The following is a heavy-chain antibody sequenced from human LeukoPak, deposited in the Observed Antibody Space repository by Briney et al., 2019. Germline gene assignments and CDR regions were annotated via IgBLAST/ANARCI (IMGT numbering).Heavy chain of an antibody. Sequence: SETLSLTCTVSGGSISSGGYYWSWIRQHPGKGLEWIGYIYYSGSTNYNPSLKSRVTISVDTSKNQFSLKLNSVTGADTAVYYCARYDQVGSTRWFDPWGQGTLVTVSS. J-gene: IGHJ5*02. CDR1: GGSISSGGYY. CDR2: IYYSGST. CDR3: ARYDQVGSTRWFDP. D-gene: IGHD3-16*01. V-gene: IGHV4-61*08.